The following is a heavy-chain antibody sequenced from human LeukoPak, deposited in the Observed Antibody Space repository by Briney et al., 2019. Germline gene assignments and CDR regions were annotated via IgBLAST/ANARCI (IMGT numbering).Heavy chain of an antibody. Sequence: GASVKVSYKASGYTFTSYGISWVRQAPGQGLEWMGWISAYNGNTNYAQKLQGGVTMTTDTSTSTAYMELRSLRSDDTAVYYCARDQPLIIAAATLAFDIWGQGTMVTVSS. CDR1: GYTFTSYG. CDR3: ARDQPLIIAAATLAFDI. D-gene: IGHD6-13*01. J-gene: IGHJ3*02. CDR2: ISAYNGNT. V-gene: IGHV1-18*01.